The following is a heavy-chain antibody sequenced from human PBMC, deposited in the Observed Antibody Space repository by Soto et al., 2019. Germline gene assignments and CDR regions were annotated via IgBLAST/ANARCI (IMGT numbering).Heavy chain of an antibody. Sequence: QVRLVQSGAEVKQTGSSVKVSCKASGGTFSNYVISWVRQAPGQGLEWMGGIVPVFGAAKYAQKYQGRVTITADESTATAFLELTSLTSDATAVYYCARDWCSDYRCSFAGYFDFWGQGTMVTVSS. J-gene: IGHJ4*02. V-gene: IGHV1-69*01. D-gene: IGHD3-10*01. CDR3: ARDWCSDYRCSFAGYFDF. CDR1: GGTFSNYV. CDR2: IVPVFGAA.